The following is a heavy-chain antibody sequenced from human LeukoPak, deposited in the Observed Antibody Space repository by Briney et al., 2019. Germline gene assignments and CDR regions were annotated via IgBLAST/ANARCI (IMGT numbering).Heavy chain of an antibody. CDR1: GFTFTNYW. V-gene: IGHV3-7*01. CDR3: ARDRRCGGSCYHFDY. CDR2: IKQEGSEK. D-gene: IGHD2-15*01. J-gene: IGHJ4*02. Sequence: GGSLRPPCAASGFTFTNYWMMWVGQAPGKGLEWVGNIKQEGSEKYYVHSVKGRFTSSRDNAKNSLYLQMNSLRGEDTAVYYCARDRRCGGSCYHFDYWGQGTLVTVSS.